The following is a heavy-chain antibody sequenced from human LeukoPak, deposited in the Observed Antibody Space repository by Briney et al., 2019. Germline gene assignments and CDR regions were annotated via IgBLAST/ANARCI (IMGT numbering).Heavy chain of an antibody. V-gene: IGHV4-31*03. CDR3: ARRRVTDSRDAFDI. CDR2: IYYSGST. J-gene: IGHJ3*02. D-gene: IGHD3-22*01. Sequence: SQTLSLTCTVSGGSISSGGYYWSWIRQHPGKGLEWIGHIYYSGSTYYNPSLKSRVTMSVDTSKNQFSLKLSSVTAADTAVYYCARRRVTDSRDAFDIWGQGTMVTVSS. CDR1: GGSISSGGYY.